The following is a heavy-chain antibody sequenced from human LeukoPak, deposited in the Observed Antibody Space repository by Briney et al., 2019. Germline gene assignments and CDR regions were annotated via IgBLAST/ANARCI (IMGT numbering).Heavy chain of an antibody. CDR3: ASSDILTGYYIRGFDP. D-gene: IGHD3-9*01. CDR1: GYTFTSYY. V-gene: IGHV1-46*01. J-gene: IGHJ5*02. CDR2: INPSGGST. Sequence: RASVKVSCKASGYTFTSYYMHWVRQAPGQGLGWMGIINPSGGSTSYAQKFQGRVTMTRDTSTSTVYMELSSLRSEDTAVYYCASSDILTGYYIRGFDPWGQGTLVTVSS.